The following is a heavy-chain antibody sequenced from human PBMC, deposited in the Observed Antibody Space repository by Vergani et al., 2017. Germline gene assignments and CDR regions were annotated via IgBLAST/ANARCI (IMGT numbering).Heavy chain of an antibody. CDR3: ARDNKQLRPRAFDL. Sequence: QVQLQESGPGLVKPSETLSLTCDVSNYSITTGFYWAWIRQPPGKGLEWIGSVFHSGNTYYNPSLESRVTISADPSKNQFSLTLTSVTAADTAVYYCARDNKQLRPRAFDLWGQGTMVTVSS. CDR2: VFHSGNT. CDR1: NYSITTGFY. V-gene: IGHV4-38-2*02. D-gene: IGHD4-23*01. J-gene: IGHJ3*01.